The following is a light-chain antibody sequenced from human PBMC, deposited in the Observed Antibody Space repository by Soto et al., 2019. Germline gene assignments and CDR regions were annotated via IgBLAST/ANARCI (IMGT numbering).Light chain of an antibody. CDR2: VAS. CDR3: QHRTVWRMI. V-gene: IGKV3-11*01. CDR1: QSVSSY. Sequence: EIVLTQSPATLSLSPGERATLSCRASQSVSSYLAWDQQRPGQAPRLLIYVASNRATGIPARFSGSGSGTDLSLTISSLESEDFAVYYCQHRTVWRMIFGQGTRLEI. J-gene: IGKJ5*01.